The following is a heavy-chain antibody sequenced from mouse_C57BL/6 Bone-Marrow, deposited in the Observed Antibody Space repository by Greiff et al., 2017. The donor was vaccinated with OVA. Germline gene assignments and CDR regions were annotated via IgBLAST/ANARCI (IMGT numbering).Heavy chain of an antibody. Sequence: VQLQQPGAELVKPGASVKMSCKASGYTFTSYWITWVKQRPGQGLEWIGDIYPGSGSTNYNEKFKSKATLTVDTSSSTAYMQLSSLTSEDSAVYYCARMGYGSSYNFDYWGQGTTLTVSS. D-gene: IGHD1-1*01. CDR1: GYTFTSYW. J-gene: IGHJ2*01. CDR2: IYPGSGST. CDR3: ARMGYGSSYNFDY. V-gene: IGHV1-55*01.